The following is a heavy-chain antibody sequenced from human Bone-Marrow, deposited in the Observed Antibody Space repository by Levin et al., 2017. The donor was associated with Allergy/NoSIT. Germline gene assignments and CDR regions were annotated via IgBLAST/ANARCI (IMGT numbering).Heavy chain of an antibody. Sequence: GGSLRLSCAASGFTFSSYGMHWVRQAPGKGLEWVAVIWYDGSNKYYADSVKGRFTISRDNSKNTLYLQMNSLRAEDTAVYYCARDGSSLSRYWYFDLWGRGTLVTVSS. CDR1: GFTFSSYG. CDR2: IWYDGSNK. CDR3: ARDGSSLSRYWYFDL. J-gene: IGHJ2*01. V-gene: IGHV3-33*01. D-gene: IGHD2-15*01.